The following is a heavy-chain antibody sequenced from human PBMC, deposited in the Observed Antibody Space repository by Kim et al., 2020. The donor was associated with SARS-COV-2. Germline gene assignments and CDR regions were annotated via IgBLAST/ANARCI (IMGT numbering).Heavy chain of an antibody. J-gene: IGHJ6*02. CDR1: GYSFTSYW. CDR3: ARHARPHQMTQTAGGMDV. CDR2: IDPSDSYT. D-gene: IGHD2-2*01. V-gene: IGHV5-10-1*01. Sequence: GESLKISCKGSGYSFTSYWISWVRQMPGKGLEWMGRIDPSDSYTNYSPSFQGHVTISADKSISTAYLQWSSLKASDTAMYYCARHARPHQMTQTAGGMDVWGQGTTVTVSS.